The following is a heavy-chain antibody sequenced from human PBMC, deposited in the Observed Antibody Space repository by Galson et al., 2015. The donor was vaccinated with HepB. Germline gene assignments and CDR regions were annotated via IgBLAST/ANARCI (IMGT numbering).Heavy chain of an antibody. J-gene: IGHJ6*03. Sequence: VSCKASGYTFTSYGISWVRQAPGQGLEWMGWISAYNGNTNYAQKLQGRVTMTEDTSTDTAYMELSSLRSEDTAVYYCATQRFGELSYYMDVWGKGTTVTVSS. CDR3: ATQRFGELSYYMDV. CDR1: GYTFTSYG. CDR2: ISAYNGNT. V-gene: IGHV1-18*01. D-gene: IGHD3-10*01.